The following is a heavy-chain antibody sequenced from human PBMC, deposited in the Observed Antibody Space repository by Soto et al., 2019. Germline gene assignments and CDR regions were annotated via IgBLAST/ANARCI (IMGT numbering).Heavy chain of an antibody. V-gene: IGHV3-72*01. CDR1: GFTFSDHY. Sequence: GGSLRLSCAASGFTFSDHYMDWVRQAPGKGLEWVGRTRNKANSYTTEYAASVKGRFTISRDDSKNSLYLQMNSLKTEDTAVYYCARGASLDYWGQGTLVTVSS. CDR3: ARGASLDY. D-gene: IGHD2-15*01. J-gene: IGHJ4*02. CDR2: TRNKANSYTT.